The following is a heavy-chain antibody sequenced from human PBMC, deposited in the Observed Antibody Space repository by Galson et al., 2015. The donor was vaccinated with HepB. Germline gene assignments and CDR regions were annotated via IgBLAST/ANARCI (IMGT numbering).Heavy chain of an antibody. V-gene: IGHV1-69*13. D-gene: IGHD3-10*01. J-gene: IGHJ5*02. CDR3: ASAITMVRGVIRHAIWFDP. CDR1: GGTFSRYT. Sequence: SVKVSCKASGGTFSRYTFSWVRQAPGQGLEWMGGIAPIFGTANYAQKFQGRVTITAGESTSTAYMELSSLRSEDTAVYYCASAITMVRGVIRHAIWFDPWGQGTLVTVSS. CDR2: IAPIFGTA.